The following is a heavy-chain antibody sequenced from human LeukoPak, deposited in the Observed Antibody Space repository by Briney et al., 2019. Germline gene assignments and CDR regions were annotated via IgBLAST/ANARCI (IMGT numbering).Heavy chain of an antibody. J-gene: IGHJ5*02. Sequence: SETLSLTCAVYGGSFSGYYWSWIRQPPGKGLEWIGEINHSGSTNYNPSLKSRVTISVDMSKNQFSLKLSSVTAADTAVYYCATYGSGSYRFDPWGQGTLVTVSS. CDR2: INHSGST. V-gene: IGHV4-34*01. CDR1: GGSFSGYY. CDR3: ATYGSGSYRFDP. D-gene: IGHD3-10*01.